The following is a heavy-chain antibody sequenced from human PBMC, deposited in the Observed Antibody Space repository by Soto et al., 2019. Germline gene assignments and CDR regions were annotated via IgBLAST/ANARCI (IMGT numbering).Heavy chain of an antibody. CDR3: ARERGNWKPASKMHENFDY. V-gene: IGHV1-46*01. J-gene: IGHJ4*02. D-gene: IGHD1-1*01. Sequence: ASVKVSCKASGYTFTSYYMHWMRQAPGQGLEWMGIINPSGGSTSYAQKFQGRVTMTRDTSTSTVYMELSSLRSEDTAVYYCARERGNWKPASKMHENFDYWGQGTLVTVSS. CDR1: GYTFTSYY. CDR2: INPSGGST.